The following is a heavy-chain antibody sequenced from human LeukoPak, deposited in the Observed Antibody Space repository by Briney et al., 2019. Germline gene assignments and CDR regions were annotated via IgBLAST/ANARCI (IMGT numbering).Heavy chain of an antibody. V-gene: IGHV1-69*01. CDR3: ASAKGSYYYYGMDV. CDR2: IIPIFGTA. D-gene: IGHD2-15*01. J-gene: IGHJ6*02. CDR1: GGTFSSYA. Sequence: ASVKVSCKASGGTFSSYAISWVRQAPGQGLEGMGGIIPIFGTANYAQKFQGRVTITADESTSTAYMELSSLRSEDTAVYYCASAKGSYYYYGMDVWGQGTTVTVSS.